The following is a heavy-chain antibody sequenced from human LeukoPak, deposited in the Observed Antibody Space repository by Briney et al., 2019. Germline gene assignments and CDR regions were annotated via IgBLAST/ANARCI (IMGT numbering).Heavy chain of an antibody. Sequence: ASVKVSCKASGYTFTSYDINWVRQAPGQGLEWMGWINPNSGGTNYAQKFQGRVTMTRDTSISTAYMELSRLRSDDTAVYYCARDSDCSSTSCSYRYYFDYWGQGTLVTVSS. CDR1: GYTFTSYD. J-gene: IGHJ4*02. D-gene: IGHD2-2*01. CDR2: INPNSGGT. V-gene: IGHV1-2*02. CDR3: ARDSDCSSTSCSYRYYFDY.